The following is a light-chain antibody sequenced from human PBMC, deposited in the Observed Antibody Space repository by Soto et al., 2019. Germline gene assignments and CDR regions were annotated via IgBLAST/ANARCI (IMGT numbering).Light chain of an antibody. CDR3: AAWDDSLNARV. V-gene: IGLV1-44*01. J-gene: IGLJ2*01. Sequence: QSVLTQPPSASGTPGQRVTISCSGSSSNIGSNTVNCYQQLPATTPKLLIYSNNQRPSGVPDRFSGSKTSTSASLAISALQSEDEADYYCAAWDDSLNARVFGGGTKLTVL. CDR2: SNN. CDR1: SSNIGSNT.